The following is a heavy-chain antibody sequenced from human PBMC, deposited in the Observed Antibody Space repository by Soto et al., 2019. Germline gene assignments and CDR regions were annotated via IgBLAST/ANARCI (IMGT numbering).Heavy chain of an antibody. CDR1: GGSISSYY. J-gene: IGHJ6*02. Sequence: PSETLSLTCTVSGGSISSYYWSWIRQPPGKGLEWIGYIYYSGSTNYNPSPKSRVTISVDTSKNQFSLKLSSVTAADTAVYYCARAAHWGGYYYYYGMDVWGQGTTVTVSS. V-gene: IGHV4-59*01. CDR2: IYYSGST. CDR3: ARAAHWGGYYYYYGMDV. D-gene: IGHD7-27*01.